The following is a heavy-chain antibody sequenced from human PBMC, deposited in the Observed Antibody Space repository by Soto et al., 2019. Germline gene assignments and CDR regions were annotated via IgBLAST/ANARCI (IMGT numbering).Heavy chain of an antibody. Sequence: SETLSLTCAVSDGSISSGGYSWSWIRQPPGKGLEWIGYIYHSGSTYYNPSLKSRVTISVDRSKNQFSLKLSSVTAADTAVYYCARSLAVAGENWFDPWGQGTLVTVSS. CDR1: DGSISSGGYS. V-gene: IGHV4-30-2*01. CDR3: ARSLAVAGENWFDP. D-gene: IGHD6-19*01. J-gene: IGHJ5*02. CDR2: IYHSGST.